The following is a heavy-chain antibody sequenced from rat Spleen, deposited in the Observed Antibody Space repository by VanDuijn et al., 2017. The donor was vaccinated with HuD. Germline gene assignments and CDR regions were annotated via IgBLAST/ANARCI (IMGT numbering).Heavy chain of an antibody. CDR3: TTDGRDSYAHVRFAY. V-gene: IGHV5-20*01. J-gene: IGHJ3*01. CDR1: GFTFSNYG. CDR2: ISYDGGST. Sequence: EVQLVESGGGLVQPGRSMKLSCAASGFTFSNYGMAWVRQAPKKGLEWVAYISYDGGSTYYRDSVKGRFTISRDNAKSTLYLQMDSLRSEDTATYYCTTDGRDSYAHVRFAYWGQGTLVTVSS. D-gene: IGHD1-12*01.